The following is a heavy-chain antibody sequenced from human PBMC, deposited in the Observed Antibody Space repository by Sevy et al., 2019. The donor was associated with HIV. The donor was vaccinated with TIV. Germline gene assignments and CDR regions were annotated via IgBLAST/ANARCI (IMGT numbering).Heavy chain of an antibody. J-gene: IGHJ4*02. V-gene: IGHV4-59*11. CDR2: IYYNGHI. CDR1: GVSITSLY. D-gene: IGHD1-26*01. Sequence: SETLSLTCTVSGVSITSLYWNWIRQPPGKGLEWFANIYYNGHINYNPSLKRRVTLSLDTSKNQCCLRLSSVTAADTAMYYCGGENAWGRGYSWGQGTLVTVSS. CDR3: GGENAWGRGYS.